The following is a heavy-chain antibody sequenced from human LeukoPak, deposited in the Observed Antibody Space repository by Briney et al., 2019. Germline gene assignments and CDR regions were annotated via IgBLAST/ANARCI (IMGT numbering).Heavy chain of an antibody. V-gene: IGHV1-46*01. CDR1: GYTFTSYY. CDR2: INPSGGST. CDR3: ARDSSPWGGWYLVGGFDY. D-gene: IGHD6-19*01. Sequence: GASVKVSCKASGYTFTSYYMHWVRQAPGQGLEWMGIINPSGGSTSYAQKFQGRVTMTRDTSTSTVYMELSSLRSEDTAVYYCARDSSPWGGWYLVGGFDYWGQGTLVTVSS. J-gene: IGHJ4*02.